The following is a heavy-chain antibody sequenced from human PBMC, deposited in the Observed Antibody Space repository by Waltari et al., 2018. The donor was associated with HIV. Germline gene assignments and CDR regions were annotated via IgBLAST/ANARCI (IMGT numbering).Heavy chain of an antibody. CDR3: ARGGRYSSSLAELDF. V-gene: IGHV4-38-2*01. Sequence: QVQLQESGPGLVKPSETLSLTCAVSGYSISSGFSWVWIRQPPGKGLEWIGSIYHSGNTFYSPSLKSRVTMSVDTSKNQFSLKLSSVTAADTAMYYCARGGRYSSSLAELDFWGQGTLVTVSS. CDR2: IYHSGNT. J-gene: IGHJ4*02. D-gene: IGHD6-6*01. CDR1: GYSISSGFS.